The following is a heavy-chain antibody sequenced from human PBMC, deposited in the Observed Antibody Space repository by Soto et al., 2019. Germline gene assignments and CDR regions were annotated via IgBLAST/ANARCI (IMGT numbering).Heavy chain of an antibody. Sequence: QVQLVESGGGVVQPGRSLRLSCAASGFTFSSYGMHWVRQAPGKGLEWVAVIWYDGSNKYYAYSVKGRFTISRDNSKNTLYLQMNSLRAEDTAVYYCARDDKYFDWLFDYWGQGTLVTVSS. J-gene: IGHJ4*02. V-gene: IGHV3-33*01. CDR2: IWYDGSNK. D-gene: IGHD3-9*01. CDR3: ARDDKYFDWLFDY. CDR1: GFTFSSYG.